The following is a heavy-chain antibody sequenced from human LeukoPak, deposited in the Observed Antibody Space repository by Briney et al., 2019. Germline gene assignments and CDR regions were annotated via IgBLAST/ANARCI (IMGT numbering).Heavy chain of an antibody. CDR2: IYSDNT. Sequence: PGGSLRLSCGASGFTVSSNSMSWVRQAPGKGLEWVSFIYSDNTHYSDSVKGRFTISRDNSKNTLYLQMNSLRAEDTAVYYCAGRAGAYSHPYDYWGQGTLVTVSS. D-gene: IGHD4/OR15-4a*01. V-gene: IGHV3-53*01. CDR3: AGRAGAYSHPYDY. CDR1: GFTVSSNS. J-gene: IGHJ4*02.